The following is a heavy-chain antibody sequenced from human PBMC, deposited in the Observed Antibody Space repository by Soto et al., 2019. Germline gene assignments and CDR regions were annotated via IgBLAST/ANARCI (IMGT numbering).Heavy chain of an antibody. J-gene: IGHJ6*03. CDR3: ARDRGQLLLYYYYYMDV. V-gene: IGHV3-48*01. CDR1: GFTFSSYS. D-gene: IGHD2-2*01. Sequence: EVQLVESGGGLVQPGGSLRLSCAASGFTFSSYSMNWVRQAPGKGLEWVSYISSSSSTIYYAYSVKGRFTISRDNAKNSLYLQMNSLRAEDTAVYYCARDRGQLLLYYYYYMDVWGKGTTVTVSS. CDR2: ISSSSSTI.